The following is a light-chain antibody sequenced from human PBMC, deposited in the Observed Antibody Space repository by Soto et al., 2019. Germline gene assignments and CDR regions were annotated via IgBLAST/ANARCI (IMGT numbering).Light chain of an antibody. CDR2: EVS. CDR3: SSYTTSSTSYV. CDR1: SSDVGGYNY. J-gene: IGLJ1*01. Sequence: QSALTQPASVSGSPGQSITISCTGTSSDVGGYNYVSWYQQHPGKAPKLMIYEVSNRPSGVSNRFSGSKSCNTASLTISGLQAEDEADYYGSSYTTSSTSYVFGTGTKLTVL. V-gene: IGLV2-14*01.